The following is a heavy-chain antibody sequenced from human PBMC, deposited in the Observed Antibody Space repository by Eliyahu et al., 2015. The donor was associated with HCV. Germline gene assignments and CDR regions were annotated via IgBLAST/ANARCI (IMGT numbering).Heavy chain of an antibody. CDR2: IYYSGST. CDR1: GGSISSYY. V-gene: IGHV4-59*01. Sequence: QVQLQESGPGLVKPSETLSLTCTVSGGSISSYYWSWIRXPPGKGLEWIGYIYYSGSTNYNPSLKSRVTISVDTSKNQFSLKLSSVTAADTAVYYCAREAGGGYYDSSGYYRIGYDAFDIWGQGTMVTVSS. CDR3: AREAGGGYYDSSGYYRIGYDAFDI. D-gene: IGHD3-22*01. J-gene: IGHJ3*02.